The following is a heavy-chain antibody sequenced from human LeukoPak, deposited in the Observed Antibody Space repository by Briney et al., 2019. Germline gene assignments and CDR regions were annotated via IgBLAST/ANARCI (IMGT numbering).Heavy chain of an antibody. V-gene: IGHV1-45*02. J-gene: IGHJ4*02. D-gene: IGHD2-15*01. Sequence: SVKVSCKASGDTFTYRYLHWVRQAPGRALEWIGWITPFNGNTNYAQKFQDRVTITRDRSMSTAYMELSSLRSEDTAMYYCASSYCSGGSCYSPLRDWGQGTLVTVSS. CDR2: ITPFNGNT. CDR1: GDTFTYRY. CDR3: ASSYCSGGSCYSPLRD.